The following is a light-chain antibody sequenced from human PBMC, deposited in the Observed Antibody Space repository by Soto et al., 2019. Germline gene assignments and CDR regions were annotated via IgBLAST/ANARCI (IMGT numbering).Light chain of an antibody. CDR2: AAS. CDR1: QSITTY. V-gene: IGKV1-39*01. Sequence: DIQMTQSPSTLSASVVDRVTITCRASQSITTYVNWYQQKLGKAPTLLIYAASSLQSGVPSRFSGSGSGTDFPLTISSLQPDDFATYFCQPCYRSPRPFGQGTKVDIK. CDR3: QPCYRSPRP. J-gene: IGKJ1*01.